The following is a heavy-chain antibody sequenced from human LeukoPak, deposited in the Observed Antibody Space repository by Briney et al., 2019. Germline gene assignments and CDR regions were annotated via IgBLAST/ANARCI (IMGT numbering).Heavy chain of an antibody. CDR1: GFTFSSYA. D-gene: IGHD2-21*02. J-gene: IGHJ1*01. V-gene: IGHV3-30*04. Sequence: GRSLRLSCAASGFTFSSYAMHWVRQAPGKGLEWVAVISYDGSNKYYADSVKGRFTISRDNSKNTLYLQMNSLRAEDTAVYYCARDQKYCGGDCPTEYFQHWGQGTLVTVSS. CDR3: ARDQKYCGGDCPTEYFQH. CDR2: ISYDGSNK.